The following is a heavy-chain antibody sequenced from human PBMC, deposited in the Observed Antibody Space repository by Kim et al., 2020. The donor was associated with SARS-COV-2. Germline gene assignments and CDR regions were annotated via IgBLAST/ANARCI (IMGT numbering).Heavy chain of an antibody. J-gene: IGHJ5*02. Sequence: TPSLKSRVTISVDTSKNQFSLKLSSVTAADTAVYYCARGITMVRASGFDPWGQGTLVTVSS. D-gene: IGHD3-10*01. V-gene: IGHV4-59*09. CDR3: ARGITMVRASGFDP.